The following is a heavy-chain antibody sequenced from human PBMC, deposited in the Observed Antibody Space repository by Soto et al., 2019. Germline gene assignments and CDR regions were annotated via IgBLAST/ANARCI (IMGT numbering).Heavy chain of an antibody. V-gene: IGHV1-69*08. CDR3: AREGDDGDYQRPIDY. J-gene: IGHJ4*02. Sequence: QVQLVQSGAEVKKPGSSVKVSCKASGGTFSSYTISWVRQAPGQGLEWMGRIIPILGIANYAQKFQGRVTITADKSTSTAYMERSSLRSEDTAVYYCAREGDDGDYQRPIDYWGQGTLVTVSS. CDR2: IIPILGIA. D-gene: IGHD4-17*01. CDR1: GGTFSSYT.